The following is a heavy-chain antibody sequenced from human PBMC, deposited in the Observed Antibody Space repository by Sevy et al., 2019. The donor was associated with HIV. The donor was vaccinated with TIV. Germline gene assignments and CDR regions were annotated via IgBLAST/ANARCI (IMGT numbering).Heavy chain of an antibody. CDR2: IYYTLNT. J-gene: IGHJ4*02. Sequence: SETLSLTCTVSGAFIRSGDYYWGWIRQPPGKGLEWIASIYYTLNTYYNPSLKSRVTLSVDTSKNHFSLKSNPVTAGDTAVYYCARQSTSPGAIAAAGNYYFDYWGQGTLVTVSS. V-gene: IGHV4-39*01. CDR1: GAFIRSGDYY. D-gene: IGHD6-13*01. CDR3: ARQSTSPGAIAAAGNYYFDY.